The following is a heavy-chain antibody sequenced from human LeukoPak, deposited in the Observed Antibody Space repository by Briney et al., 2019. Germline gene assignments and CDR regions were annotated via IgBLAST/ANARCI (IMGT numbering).Heavy chain of an antibody. CDR1: GFTFSSYW. CDR2: IKQDGSEK. J-gene: IGHJ4*02. CDR3: ARVMYSSTYYFDY. D-gene: IGHD6-19*01. V-gene: IGHV3-7*01. Sequence: PGGSLRLSCAVSGFTFSSYWMSWVRQAPGKGLEWVANIKQDGSEKYYVDSVKGRFTISRDNAKNSLYLQMNSLRAEDTAVYYCARVMYSSTYYFDYWGQGTLVTVSS.